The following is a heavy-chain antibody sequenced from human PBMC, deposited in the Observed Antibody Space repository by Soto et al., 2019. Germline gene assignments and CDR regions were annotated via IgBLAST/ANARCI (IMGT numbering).Heavy chain of an antibody. CDR2: INTHNYI. J-gene: IGHJ4*02. V-gene: IGHV3-21*01. Sequence: PGGSLRLSCAASGFTFSSSSMSWVRQAPGRGLEWVSTINTHNYIYYADSAKGRFTISRDNSNNTLYLQMNTLGPEDTALYYCASTQFLIIIARGNYWGQGALVTVSS. D-gene: IGHD3-3*01. CDR3: ASTQFLIIIARGNY. CDR1: GFTFSSSS.